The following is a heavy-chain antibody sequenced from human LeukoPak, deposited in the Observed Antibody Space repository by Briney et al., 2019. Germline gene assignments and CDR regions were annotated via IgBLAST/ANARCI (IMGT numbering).Heavy chain of an antibody. CDR1: GYSFTSYW. J-gene: IGHJ4*02. V-gene: IGHV5-51*01. D-gene: IGHD4-23*01. Sequence: GESLKISCQGSGYSFTSYWIGWVRQIPGKGLEWVGIIYPGDSDTRYSPSFQGQVNISSHKSNPTPYLPESSLNGSDPAMYHCARLTAGIGCYSDYWGQGTLVTVSS. CDR3: ARLTAGIGCYSDY. CDR2: IYPGDSDT.